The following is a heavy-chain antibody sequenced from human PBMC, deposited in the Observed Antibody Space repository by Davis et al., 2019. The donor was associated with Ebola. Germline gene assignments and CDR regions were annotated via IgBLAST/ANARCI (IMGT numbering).Heavy chain of an antibody. J-gene: IGHJ4*02. CDR1: GYTFTSYD. V-gene: IGHV1-46*01. Sequence: ASAPFSCNASGYTFTSYDRHCVRQPPGQKIERMRLSNLCGGGTSYAQQFQDRFTVTTYTSTSTVYMELSSLRSEDTAGYYCASDNGSGYSAFDYWGQGTLVTVSS. CDR2: SNLCGGGT. D-gene: IGHD3-9*01. CDR3: ASDNGSGYSAFDY.